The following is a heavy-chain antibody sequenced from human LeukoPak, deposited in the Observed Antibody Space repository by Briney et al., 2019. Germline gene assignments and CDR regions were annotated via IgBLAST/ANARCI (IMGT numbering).Heavy chain of an antibody. D-gene: IGHD3-22*01. V-gene: IGHV4-39*07. J-gene: IGHJ6*02. CDR1: GGSISSSSYY. Sequence: SETLSLTCTVSGGSISSSSYYWGWIRQPPGKGLEWIGSIYYSGSTYYNPSLKSRVTISVDTSKNQFSLKLSSVTAADTAVYYCAGGYYYDSSGYYWPVWGQGTTVTVSS. CDR3: AGGYYYDSSGYYWPV. CDR2: IYYSGST.